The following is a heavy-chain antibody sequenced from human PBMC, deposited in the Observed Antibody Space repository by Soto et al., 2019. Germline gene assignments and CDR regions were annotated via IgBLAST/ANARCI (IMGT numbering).Heavy chain of an antibody. CDR2: AYPHAATT. CDR1: GYIFTSYY. D-gene: IGHD6-19*01. V-gene: IGHV1-46*01. CDR3: ARARYSSGSDAFDI. Sequence: ASVKVSCKASGYIFTSYYIHWVRQAPGQGLEYLGVAYPHAATTFVALKFQGRITVTMDTSISTAYMELSRLRSDDTAVYYCARARYSSGSDAFDIWGQGTMVTVSS. J-gene: IGHJ3*02.